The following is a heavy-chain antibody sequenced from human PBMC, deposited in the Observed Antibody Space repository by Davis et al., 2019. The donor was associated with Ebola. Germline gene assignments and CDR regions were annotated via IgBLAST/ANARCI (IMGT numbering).Heavy chain of an antibody. CDR3: ARGPDIVLMVYAIRYYGMDV. D-gene: IGHD2-8*01. J-gene: IGHJ6*04. CDR2: MNPNRGHP. CDR1: GGTFSSHT. V-gene: IGHV1-8*02. Sequence: ASVKVSCKASGGTFSSHTINWVRQATRPGLKWLGWMNPNRGHPGYAQKFQGRVTMTRNTSISTAYMELSCLRSEDTAVYYCARGPDIVLMVYAIRYYGMDVWGKGTTVTVSS.